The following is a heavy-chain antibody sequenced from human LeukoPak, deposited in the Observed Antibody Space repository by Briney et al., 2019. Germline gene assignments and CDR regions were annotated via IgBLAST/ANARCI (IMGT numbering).Heavy chain of an antibody. CDR2: INPSGGST. J-gene: IGHJ4*02. D-gene: IGHD1-1*01. V-gene: IGHV1-46*01. CDR3: ARERTTGTTLLYYFDY. CDR1: GYTFTSYY. Sequence: ASVKVSCKASGYTFTSYYMHWVRQAPGQGLEWMGIINPSGGSTSYAQKFQGRVTITTDESTSTAYMELSSLRSEDTAVYYCARERTTGTTLLYYFDYRGQGTLVTVSS.